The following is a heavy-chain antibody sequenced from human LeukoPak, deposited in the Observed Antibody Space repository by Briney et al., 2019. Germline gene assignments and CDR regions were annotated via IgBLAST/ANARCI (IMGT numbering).Heavy chain of an antibody. CDR1: GFTFSSYA. Sequence: GGSLRLSCAASGFTFSSYAMSWVRQAPGKGLEWVANIKQDGSEKYYVDSVKGRFTISRDNAKNSLYLQMNSLRAEDSAVYYCASIDNWGQGNLVTVSS. CDR2: IKQDGSEK. V-gene: IGHV3-7*01. CDR3: ASIDN. J-gene: IGHJ4*02.